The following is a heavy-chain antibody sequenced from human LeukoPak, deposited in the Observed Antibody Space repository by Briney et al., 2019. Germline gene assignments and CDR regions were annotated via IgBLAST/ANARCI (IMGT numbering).Heavy chain of an antibody. CDR2: ISYDGSNK. CDR1: GFTFSSYA. V-gene: IGHV3-30*04. Sequence: GGSLRLSCAASGFTFSSYAMHWVRQAPGKGLEWVAVISYDGSNKYYADSVKGRFTISRDNSKNTLYLQMNSLRAEDTAVYYCAILGTQGLRAFDIWGQGTMVTVSS. J-gene: IGHJ3*02. D-gene: IGHD1-26*01. CDR3: AILGTQGLRAFDI.